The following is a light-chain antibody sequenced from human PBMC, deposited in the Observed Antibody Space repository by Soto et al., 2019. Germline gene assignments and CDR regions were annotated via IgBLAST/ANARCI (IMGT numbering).Light chain of an antibody. CDR1: QSITSY. V-gene: IGKV1-39*01. CDR2: AAS. J-gene: IGKJ1*01. Sequence: DIQMTQSPSSLSASVGDRVTITCRASQSITSYLNWYQRKPGKAPKLLIYAASSLQSGVPSRFSGSGSGTDFILTISSLQPEDFATYYCQLSYSMLSWTFGQGTKVEIK. CDR3: QLSYSMLSWT.